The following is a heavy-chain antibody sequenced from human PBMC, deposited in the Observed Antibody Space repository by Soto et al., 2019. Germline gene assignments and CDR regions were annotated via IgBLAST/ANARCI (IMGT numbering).Heavy chain of an antibody. Sequence: EVQLVDSGGGLVQPGGSLRLSCAASGFIFSSYEMNWLRQAPGKGPEWVSYISNTGSTIEYADSVKGRFTISRDNARNSLYLQMKSLRAEDTAVYFCARGADSRGYYYPYYFDYWGQGTLVTVSS. V-gene: IGHV3-48*03. CDR2: ISNTGSTI. CDR3: ARGADSRGYYYPYYFDY. J-gene: IGHJ4*02. CDR1: GFIFSSYE. D-gene: IGHD3-22*01.